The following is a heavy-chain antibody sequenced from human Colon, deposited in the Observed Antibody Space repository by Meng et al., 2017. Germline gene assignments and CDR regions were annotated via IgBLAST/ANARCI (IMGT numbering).Heavy chain of an antibody. Sequence: QWPLGQAVAEGKKTWASEKISCEAFGDTFTNYYVHWVRQAPGQRLEWMGLSNPTGGRTNYAQKFRGRVTMTRDTSTNTVHMELSSLASEDTALYYCVREFTGGYFDYWGQGTLVTVSS. J-gene: IGHJ4*02. CDR2: SNPTGGRT. D-gene: IGHD3-16*01. V-gene: IGHV1-46*01. CDR3: VREFTGGYFDY. CDR1: GDTFTNYY.